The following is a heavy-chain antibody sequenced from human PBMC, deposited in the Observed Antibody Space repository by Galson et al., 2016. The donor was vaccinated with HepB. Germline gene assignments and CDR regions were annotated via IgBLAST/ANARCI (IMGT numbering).Heavy chain of an antibody. CDR3: ASGDYGMPFDY. D-gene: IGHD4-17*01. Sequence: LSLTCTVSGGSIYSSSYYWGWIRQPPGKGLEWIGSSYYSGNTYYNPSLKSRVTISVDTSENQVSLKLSSVTAADTAMYYCASGDYGMPFDYWGQGTLVIVSS. J-gene: IGHJ4*02. CDR2: SYYSGNT. CDR1: GGSIYSSSYY. V-gene: IGHV4-39*01.